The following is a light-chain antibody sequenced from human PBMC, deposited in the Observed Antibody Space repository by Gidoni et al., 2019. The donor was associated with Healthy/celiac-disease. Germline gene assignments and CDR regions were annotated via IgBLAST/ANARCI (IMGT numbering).Light chain of an antibody. V-gene: IGKV4-1*01. J-gene: IGKJ4*01. CDR1: QIVLDMSNNKNY. CDR3: QQYYRSPLT. Sequence: DIVMTQSPDSLAVSLGERATINCKSSQIVLDMSNNKNYLGWYQQRPGQSPRVLIYWASTRESGVPDRFSGSASGTDFNLTISSLQAEDVAVYYCQQYYRSPLTFGGGTKVEIK. CDR2: WAS.